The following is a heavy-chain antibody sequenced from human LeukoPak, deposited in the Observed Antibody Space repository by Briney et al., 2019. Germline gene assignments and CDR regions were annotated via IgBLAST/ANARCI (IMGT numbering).Heavy chain of an antibody. Sequence: GGSLRLSCAASGFTFSSYSMNWVRQAPGKGLEWVSSISSSSSYIYYADSVKGRFTISRDNAKNSLYLQMNSLRAEDTAVYYCARTIEELGYSSSWHRAFDIWGQGTMVTVSS. J-gene: IGHJ3*02. CDR2: ISSSSSYI. D-gene: IGHD6-13*01. V-gene: IGHV3-21*01. CDR1: GFTFSSYS. CDR3: ARTIEELGYSSSWHRAFDI.